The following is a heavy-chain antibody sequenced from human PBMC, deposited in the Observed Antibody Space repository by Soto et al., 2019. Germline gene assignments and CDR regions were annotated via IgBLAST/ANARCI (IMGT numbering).Heavy chain of an antibody. CDR3: NRGKYGGKPGLYYYYYYGMDV. CDR1: GGSFSGYY. J-gene: IGHJ6*02. V-gene: IGHV4-34*01. Sequence: QVQLQQWGAGLLKPSETLSLTCAVYGGSFSGYYWSWIRQPPGKGLEWIGEINHSGSTNYNPSLKSRVTISVDTSKNQFSLKLSSVTAADTAVYYCNRGKYGGKPGLYYYYYYGMDVWGQGTTVTVSS. CDR2: INHSGST. D-gene: IGHD2-15*01.